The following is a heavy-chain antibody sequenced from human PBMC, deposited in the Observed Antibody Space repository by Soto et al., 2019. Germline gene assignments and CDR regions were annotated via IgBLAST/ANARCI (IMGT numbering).Heavy chain of an antibody. Sequence: GGSLRLSCAASGFTFSSYAMSWVRQAPGKGLEWVSAISGSGGSTYYADSVKGRFTISRDNSKNTLYLQMNSLRAEDTAVSYCAQHIGVTGAPQYFFDYWGQGTLVTVSS. CDR2: ISGSGGST. J-gene: IGHJ4*02. V-gene: IGHV3-23*01. CDR3: AQHIGVTGAPQYFFDY. CDR1: GFTFSSYA. D-gene: IGHD5-12*01.